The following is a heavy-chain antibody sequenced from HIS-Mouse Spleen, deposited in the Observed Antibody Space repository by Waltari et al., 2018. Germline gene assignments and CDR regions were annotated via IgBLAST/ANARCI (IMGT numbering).Heavy chain of an antibody. CDR2: IYYSGST. Sequence: QLQLQESGPGLVKPSETLSLTCTVSGGSISSSRYYWGWIRQPPGKGLEWIGSIYYSGSTYYNPSLKSRVTISVDTSKNQFSLKLSSVTAADTAVYYCAREIPYSSSWYDWHFDLWGRGTLVTVSS. CDR3: AREIPYSSSWYDWHFDL. CDR1: GGSISSSRYY. J-gene: IGHJ2*01. D-gene: IGHD6-13*01. V-gene: IGHV4-39*07.